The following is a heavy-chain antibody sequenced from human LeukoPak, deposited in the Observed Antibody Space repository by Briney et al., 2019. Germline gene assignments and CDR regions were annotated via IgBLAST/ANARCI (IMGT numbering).Heavy chain of an antibody. Sequence: PSETLSLTCTVSGDSISSSTYYWGWIRQPPGKGLEWIGSIYYSGSTYYNPSLKSRVTMSVDMSKNQFSLKLSSVTAADTAVYFCASLTVARDDAFDIWGQGTMVTVSS. CDR2: IYYSGST. V-gene: IGHV4-39*01. CDR1: GDSISSSTYY. J-gene: IGHJ3*02. CDR3: ASLTVARDDAFDI. D-gene: IGHD4-23*01.